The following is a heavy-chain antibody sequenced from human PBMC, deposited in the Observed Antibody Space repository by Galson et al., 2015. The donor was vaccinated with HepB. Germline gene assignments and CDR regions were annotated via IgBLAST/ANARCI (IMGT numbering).Heavy chain of an antibody. CDR1: GFTFSGYG. V-gene: IGHV3-33*01. CDR3: AREHSHGLLGIPDAFDI. Sequence: SLRLSCAASGFTFSGYGMHWVRQAPGKGLEWVTGIWYDGSKKYYAASVKGRFTISRDNSQNTLYLQMNGLRDEDTAVYYCAREHSHGLLGIPDAFDIWGQGTRVTVSS. D-gene: IGHD5-18*01. CDR2: IWYDGSKK. J-gene: IGHJ3*02.